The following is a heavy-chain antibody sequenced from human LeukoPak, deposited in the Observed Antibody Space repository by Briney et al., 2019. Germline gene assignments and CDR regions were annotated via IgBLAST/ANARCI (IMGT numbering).Heavy chain of an antibody. D-gene: IGHD5-18*01. CDR1: GLTFSSYG. J-gene: IGHJ4*02. CDR3: AKAGDSYGYEGFDY. CDR2: ISYDGSNK. Sequence: GRSLRLSCAAAGLTFSSYGMHWVRQAPGKGLEWVAVISYDGSNKYYADSVKGRFTISRDNSKNTLYLQMNSLRAEDTAVYYCAKAGDSYGYEGFDYWGQGTLVTVSS. V-gene: IGHV3-30*18.